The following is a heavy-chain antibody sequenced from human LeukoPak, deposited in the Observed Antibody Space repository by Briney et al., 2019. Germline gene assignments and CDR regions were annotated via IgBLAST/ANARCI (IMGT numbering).Heavy chain of an antibody. CDR2: IRSKANSYAT. CDR3: TRRSGSYYNDFDY. CDR1: GFTFSGSA. J-gene: IGHJ4*02. V-gene: IGHV3-73*01. Sequence: GGSLRLSCAASGFTFSGSAMHWVRQASGKGLEWVGRIRSKANSYATAYAASVKGRFTISRDDSKNTAYLQMNSLKTEDTAVYCCTRRSGSYYNDFDYWGQGTLVTVSS. D-gene: IGHD3-10*01.